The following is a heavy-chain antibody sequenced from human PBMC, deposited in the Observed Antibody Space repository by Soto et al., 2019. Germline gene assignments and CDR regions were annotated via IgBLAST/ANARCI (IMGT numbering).Heavy chain of an antibody. CDR2: ISSGGSNI. CDR3: VRDRRGKGPGWFDV. J-gene: IGHJ5*02. Sequence: EMQLVESGGGLVQPGGSLRLSCAASGFPFRSYEMNWVRQAPGKGLEWISYISSGGSNIYHADSVKGRFTISRDNANKTLFLQMNSLRDDDTAVHYCVRDRRGKGPGWFDVWGQGTLVIVSS. CDR1: GFPFRSYE. V-gene: IGHV3-48*03. D-gene: IGHD6-13*01.